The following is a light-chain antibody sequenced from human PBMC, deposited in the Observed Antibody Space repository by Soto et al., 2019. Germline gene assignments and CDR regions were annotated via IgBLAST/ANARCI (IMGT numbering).Light chain of an antibody. V-gene: IGKV1-9*01. Sequence: IQLTQSPSSLSASVGDTVTITCRASQDISGYVAWYQQRPGRAPQLLIYAASALQTGVPSRFSGSGSGTDFTLTITGLQPEDFGTYYCQHPKWAFGQGTTVEI. CDR2: AAS. J-gene: IGKJ1*01. CDR1: QDISGY. CDR3: QHPKWA.